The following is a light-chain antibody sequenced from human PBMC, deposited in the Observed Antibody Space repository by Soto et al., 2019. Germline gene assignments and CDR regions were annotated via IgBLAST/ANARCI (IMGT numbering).Light chain of an antibody. J-gene: IGKJ5*01. CDR3: QQRSNWPPIT. CDR2: DAS. Sequence: EIVLTQSPATLCLSPGERATLSCRASQSVSSYFAWYQQKPGQAPRLLIYDASNRATGIPARFSGSGSGTDFTLTISSLEPEDFAVYYCQQRSNWPPITFGQGTRLEIK. CDR1: QSVSSY. V-gene: IGKV3-11*01.